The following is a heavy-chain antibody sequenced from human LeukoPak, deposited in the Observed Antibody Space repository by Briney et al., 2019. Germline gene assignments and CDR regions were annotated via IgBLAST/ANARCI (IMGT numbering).Heavy chain of an antibody. V-gene: IGHV4-4*07. CDR1: GGSISSYY. D-gene: IGHD6-6*01. Sequence: SETLSLTCTVSGGSISSYYWSWIRQTAGKGLEWIGRIYTSGSTNYNPSLKSRVTMSVDTSKNQFSLKLSSVTAADTAVYYCAREARQLGTDAFDIWGQGTMVTVSS. CDR2: IYTSGST. J-gene: IGHJ3*02. CDR3: AREARQLGTDAFDI.